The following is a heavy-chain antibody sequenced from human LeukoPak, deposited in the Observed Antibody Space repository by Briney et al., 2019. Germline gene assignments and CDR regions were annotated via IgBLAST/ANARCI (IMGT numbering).Heavy chain of an antibody. D-gene: IGHD3-9*01. Sequence: ASVRVSCTASGGTFSSYAISWVRQAPGQGLEWMGGIIPIFGTANYAQKFQGRVTITADESTSTAYMELSSLRSEDTAVYYCVRDTPDYDILTGTDQYYYYGMDVWGQGTTVTVSS. CDR3: VRDTPDYDILTGTDQYYYYGMDV. CDR2: IIPIFGTA. CDR1: GGTFSSYA. V-gene: IGHV1-69*01. J-gene: IGHJ6*02.